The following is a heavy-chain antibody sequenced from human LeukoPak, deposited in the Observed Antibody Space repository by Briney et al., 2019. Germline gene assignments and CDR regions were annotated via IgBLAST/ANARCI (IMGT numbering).Heavy chain of an antibody. D-gene: IGHD3-22*01. CDR1: GFAFSSYW. V-gene: IGHV3-7*01. CDR2: IKQDGSEK. J-gene: IGHJ3*02. CDR3: AKARGLIGGAFDI. Sequence: PGGSLRLSCAASGFAFSSYWMSWVRQAPGKGLEWVANIKQDGSEKYYVDSVKGRFTISRDNAKNSLYLQMNSLRAEDTAVYYCAKARGLIGGAFDIWGQGTMVTVSS.